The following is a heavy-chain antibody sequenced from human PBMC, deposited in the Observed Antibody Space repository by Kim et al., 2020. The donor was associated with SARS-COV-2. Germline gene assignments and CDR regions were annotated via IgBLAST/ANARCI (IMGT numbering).Heavy chain of an antibody. V-gene: IGHV1-69*13. D-gene: IGHD2-21*02. CDR3: ARGGTGPGVVVVTAIKGWFVP. CDR2: IIPIFGTA. CDR1: GGTFSSYA. Sequence: SVKVSCKASGGTFSSYAISWVRQAPGQGLEWMGGIIPIFGTANYAQKFQGRVTITADESTSTAYMELSSLRSEDTAVYYCARGGTGPGVVVVTAIKGWFVPWGQGTLVTVSS. J-gene: IGHJ5*02.